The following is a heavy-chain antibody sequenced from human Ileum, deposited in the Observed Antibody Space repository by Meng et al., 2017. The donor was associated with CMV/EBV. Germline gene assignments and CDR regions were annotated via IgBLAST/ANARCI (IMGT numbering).Heavy chain of an antibody. CDR3: ARVTFPTEHGY. CDR2: IYSGGNT. Sequence: SCAASGFTVSNNYMTWVRQAPGKGLEWVSVIYSGGNTYYADSVKGRFTISRDNSKNTLYLQMNSLRAEDTAMYYCARVTFPTEHGYWGRGILVTVSS. CDR1: GFTVSNNY. J-gene: IGHJ4*02. D-gene: IGHD2/OR15-2a*01. V-gene: IGHV3-53*01.